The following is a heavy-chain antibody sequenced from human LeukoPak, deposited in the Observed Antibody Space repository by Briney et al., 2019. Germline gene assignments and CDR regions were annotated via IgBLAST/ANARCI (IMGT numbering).Heavy chain of an antibody. V-gene: IGHV4-34*01. CDR1: GGSFSGYY. Sequence: SETLSLTCAVYGGSFSGYYWSWIRQPPGKRLEWIGEINHSGSTNYNPSLKSRVAISVDTSKNQFSLKLSSVTAADTAVYYCARHYYDSSGYWPDAFDIWGQGTMVTVSS. J-gene: IGHJ3*02. CDR2: INHSGST. CDR3: ARHYYDSSGYWPDAFDI. D-gene: IGHD3-22*01.